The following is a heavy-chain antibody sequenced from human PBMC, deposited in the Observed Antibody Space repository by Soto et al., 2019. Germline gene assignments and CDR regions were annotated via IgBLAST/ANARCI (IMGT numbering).Heavy chain of an antibody. CDR3: AKRRTNGPENYFDY. CDR1: GFTFSDYA. V-gene: IGHV3-23*01. Sequence: GGSLRLSCAASGFTFSDYAMSWVRQAPGKGLEWVSAISGFSGSIDYADSVKGRFTISRDNSKNTLDLQMNSLRAENTAVYYCAKRRTNGPENYFDYWGQGTLVTVSS. D-gene: IGHD2-8*01. CDR2: ISGFSGSI. J-gene: IGHJ4*02.